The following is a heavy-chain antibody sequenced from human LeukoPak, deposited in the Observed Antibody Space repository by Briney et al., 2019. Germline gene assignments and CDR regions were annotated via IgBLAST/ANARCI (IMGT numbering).Heavy chain of an antibody. CDR2: ISSSGITI. CDR1: GFTFSSYS. J-gene: IGHJ6*03. Sequence: PGGSLRLSCAPSGFTFSSYSMNWVRQAPGKGLEWVSYISSSGITIYYADSVKGRFTISRDNAKNSLDLQMNSLRAEDTAVYYCAREGWVLVTTDYYYMDVWGKGTTVTVSS. CDR3: AREGWVLVTTDYYYMDV. D-gene: IGHD1-1*01. V-gene: IGHV3-48*01.